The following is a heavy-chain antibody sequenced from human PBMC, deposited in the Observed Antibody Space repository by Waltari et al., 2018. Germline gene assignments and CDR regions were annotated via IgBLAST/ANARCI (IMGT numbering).Heavy chain of an antibody. Sequence: EVQLVESGGGLVQPGGSLRLSCAASGFTFRRYWMSWVRQAPVKGLEWVANIKQDGSEKYYVDSVKGRFTISRDNAKNSLYLQMNSLRAEYTAVYYCASRRYVDYWGQGTLVTVSS. V-gene: IGHV3-7*03. CDR3: ASRRYVDY. J-gene: IGHJ4*02. CDR1: GFTFRRYW. CDR2: IKQDGSEK.